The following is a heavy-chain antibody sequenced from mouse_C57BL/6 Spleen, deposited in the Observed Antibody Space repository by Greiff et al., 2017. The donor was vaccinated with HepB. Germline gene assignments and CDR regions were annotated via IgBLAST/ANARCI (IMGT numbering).Heavy chain of an antibody. V-gene: IGHV1-81*01. D-gene: IGHD1-1*01. CDR2: IYPRSGNT. CDR1: GYTFTSYG. Sequence: QVQLQQSGAELARPGASVKLSCKASGYTFTSYGISWVKQRTGQGLEWIGEIYPRSGNTYYNEKFKGKATLTADKSSSTAYMELRSLTSEDSAVYFCAREGDYGSSLSYWYFDVWGTGTTVTVSS. CDR3: AREGDYGSSLSYWYFDV. J-gene: IGHJ1*03.